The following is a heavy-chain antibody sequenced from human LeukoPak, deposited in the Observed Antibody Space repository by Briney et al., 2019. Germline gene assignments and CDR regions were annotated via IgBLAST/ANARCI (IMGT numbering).Heavy chain of an antibody. D-gene: IGHD1/OR15-1a*01. CDR2: ISGSGGGT. V-gene: IGHV3-23*01. CDR3: AKGGLGQLDY. CDR1: GFTLSPYV. Sequence: PGGSLRLSCAASGFTLSPYVMSWVRQAPGRGLEWVSGISGSGGGTYYADSVKGRFTVSRDNSKNTLYLQMNSLRAEDTAVYYCAKGGLGQLDYWGQGTLVTVSS. J-gene: IGHJ4*02.